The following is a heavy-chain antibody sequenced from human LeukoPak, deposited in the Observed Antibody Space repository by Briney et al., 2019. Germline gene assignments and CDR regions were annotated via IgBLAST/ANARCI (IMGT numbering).Heavy chain of an antibody. D-gene: IGHD6-13*01. CDR3: ASDGIAVDRGIGYFDY. J-gene: IGHJ4*02. V-gene: IGHV3-33*01. CDR1: GFTFRSYG. Sequence: GKSLRLSCAASGFTFRSYGMHWVRQAPGKGLEWVAVIWYDGSNKYYADSVKGRFTISRDNSENTLCLQMNSLRAEDTALYYCASDGIAVDRGIGYFDYWGQGTLVTVSS. CDR2: IWYDGSNK.